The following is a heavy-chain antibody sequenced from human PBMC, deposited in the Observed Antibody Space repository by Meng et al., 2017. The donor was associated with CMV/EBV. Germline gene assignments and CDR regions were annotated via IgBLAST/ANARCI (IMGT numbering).Heavy chain of an antibody. Sequence: GGSLRLSCGSYGFTFSPFWMSWFRRAPGKGLEWVAHISPDGTLTYYVDSVRGRFTISRDNTENSIYLHMSTLRAEGTAVYYCATTSGSSYWGQGAQVTVSS. D-gene: IGHD6-6*01. J-gene: IGHJ4*02. V-gene: IGHV3-7*01. CDR1: GFTFSPFW. CDR3: ATTSGSSY. CDR2: ISPDGTLT.